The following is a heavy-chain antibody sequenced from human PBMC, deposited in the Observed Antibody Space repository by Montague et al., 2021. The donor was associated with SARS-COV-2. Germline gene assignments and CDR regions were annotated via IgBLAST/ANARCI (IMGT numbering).Heavy chain of an antibody. J-gene: IGHJ4*02. Sequence: SETLSLTCTVSAGSISSTSHYWGWVRQPPGQGLEWIGSIYHSGSAYYNPSLTSRVTISIDTTNNQFSLKLSYVTAADTAVYYCTGVPDSGTYWSCDYWGQGALVTVSS. CDR3: TGVPDSGTYWSCDY. V-gene: IGHV4-39*07. D-gene: IGHD1-26*01. CDR2: IYHSGSA. CDR1: AGSISSTSHY.